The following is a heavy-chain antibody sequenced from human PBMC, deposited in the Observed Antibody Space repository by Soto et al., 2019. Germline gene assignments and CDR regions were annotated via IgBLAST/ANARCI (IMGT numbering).Heavy chain of an antibody. CDR3: ARDLSYDSNGYIPPPLVY. D-gene: IGHD3-22*01. V-gene: IGHV1-46*01. Sequence: ASVKVSCKASGYTFTSYYMHWVRQAPGQGLEWMGIINPSGGSTSYAQKFQGRVTMTRDTSTSTVYVELSSLRSEDTAVYYCARDLSYDSNGYIPPPLVYWGQGTLVTVSS. CDR1: GYTFTSYY. J-gene: IGHJ4*02. CDR2: INPSGGST.